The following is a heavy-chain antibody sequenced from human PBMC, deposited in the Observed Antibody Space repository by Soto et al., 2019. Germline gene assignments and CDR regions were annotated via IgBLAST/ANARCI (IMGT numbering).Heavy chain of an antibody. CDR2: IYSGGGT. D-gene: IGHD3-16*01. CDR3: ARDWGGNAGLHWYFDL. J-gene: IGHJ2*01. CDR1: WLNVSTNY. V-gene: IGHV3-53*01. Sequence: EVQLVESGGGLIQPGGSLRLSCAASWLNVSTNYMSWVRQAPGKGLEWVSVIYSGGGTSYADSVKGRFAISRDNSKNTVFLQMNRLRVEDTAVYYCARDWGGNAGLHWYFDLWGRGTLVTVSS.